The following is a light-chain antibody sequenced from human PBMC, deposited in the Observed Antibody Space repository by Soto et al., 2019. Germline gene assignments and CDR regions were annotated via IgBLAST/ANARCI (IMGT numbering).Light chain of an antibody. CDR2: GAS. CDR1: QSVSSN. J-gene: IGKJ2*01. Sequence: EVVLTQSPATLSVSPGDRATLSCRASQSVSSNLAWYQQKPGHAPRLLIYGASTRATGVPARFSGSGSASELTPSISSLQSEDVAVYYCQQYGDWPPETFGQGTKLEI. V-gene: IGKV3-15*01. CDR3: QQYGDWPPET.